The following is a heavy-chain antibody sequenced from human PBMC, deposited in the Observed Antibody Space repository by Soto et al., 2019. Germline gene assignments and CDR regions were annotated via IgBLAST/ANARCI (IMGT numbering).Heavy chain of an antibody. Sequence: QVQLVQSGAEVKKPGASVKVSCKASGYTFTSYGISWVRQAPGQGLERMGWISADNGNTNYAQKLQGRVTMTTDTSTSTGYMELRSLRSDDTAVYYCARDKSPMIVGDFDYWGQGTLVTVSS. J-gene: IGHJ4*02. CDR3: ARDKSPMIVGDFDY. V-gene: IGHV1-18*01. CDR2: ISADNGNT. CDR1: GYTFTSYG. D-gene: IGHD3-22*01.